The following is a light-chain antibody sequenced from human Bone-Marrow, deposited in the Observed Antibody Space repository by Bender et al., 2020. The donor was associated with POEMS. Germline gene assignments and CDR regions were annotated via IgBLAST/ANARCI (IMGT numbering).Light chain of an antibody. Sequence: QSVLTQPASVSGSPGQSVTISCTGTSSDIGAYKFVSWYQQHPGKAPKLLIYDVNTRPSGVPDRFSGSKSGNTASLTVSGLQADDEADYYCSSHAGHDPYVFGTGTKVTVV. J-gene: IGLJ1*01. CDR2: DVN. CDR3: SSHAGHDPYV. V-gene: IGLV2-8*01. CDR1: SSDIGAYKF.